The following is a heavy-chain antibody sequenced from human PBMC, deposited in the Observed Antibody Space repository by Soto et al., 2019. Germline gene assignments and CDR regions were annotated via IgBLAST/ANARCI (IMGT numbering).Heavy chain of an antibody. CDR3: AKGSTAAIGRNWFGP. J-gene: IGHJ5*02. CDR1: GFTFSSYA. Sequence: GVSLRLSCAASGFTFSSYAMSWVRQAPGKGLEWVSVISAAGGVTYYTDSLKGRFTISRDNSKNTLYLQMDGLRAEDTAVYFCAKGSTAAIGRNWFGPWGQGTQVTVS. D-gene: IGHD2-2*01. V-gene: IGHV3-23*01. CDR2: ISAAGGVT.